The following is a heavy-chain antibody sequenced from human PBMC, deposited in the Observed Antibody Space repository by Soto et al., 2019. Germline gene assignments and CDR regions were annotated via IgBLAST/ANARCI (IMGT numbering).Heavy chain of an antibody. CDR3: ARGNYGDYLVGSAFDI. CDR1: AGSMNSGGYY. Sequence: QVQLQESGPGLVKPSQTLSLTCTVSAGSMNSGGYYWSWIRQHPGKGLEWLGYIFYSGSTYYNPSLKSRAAISVDTSENHFSLKLTSVTAADTALYYCARGNYGDYLVGSAFDIWGQGTMVTVSS. CDR2: IFYSGST. V-gene: IGHV4-31*03. D-gene: IGHD4-17*01. J-gene: IGHJ3*02.